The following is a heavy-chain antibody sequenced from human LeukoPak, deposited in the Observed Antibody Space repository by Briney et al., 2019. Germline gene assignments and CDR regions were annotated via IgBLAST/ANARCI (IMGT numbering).Heavy chain of an antibody. CDR2: IIPIFGTA. J-gene: IGHJ6*02. V-gene: IGHV1-69*13. D-gene: IGHD5/OR15-5a*01. CDR3: ARGSGRVSMMESAYYYGMDV. CDR1: GGTFSSYA. Sequence: SVKVSCKASGGTFSSYAISWVRQAPGQGLGWMGGIIPIFGTANYAQKFQGRVTITADESTSTAYMELSSLRSEDTAVYYCARGSGRVSMMESAYYYGMDVWGQGTTVTVSS.